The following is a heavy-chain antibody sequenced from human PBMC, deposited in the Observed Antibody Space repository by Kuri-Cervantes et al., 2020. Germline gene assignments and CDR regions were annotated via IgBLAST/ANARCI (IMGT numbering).Heavy chain of an antibody. Sequence: GSLRLSCAVSGGSISSSNWWSWVRQPPGKGLEWIGETYYSGSTYYNPSPKSRVTISVDTSKNQFSLKLSSVTAADTAVYYCARVLRSSEYYDILTGYALPNWYFDLWGRGTLVTVSS. J-gene: IGHJ2*01. CDR2: TYYSGST. CDR1: GGSISSSNW. V-gene: IGHV4-4*02. CDR3: ARVLRSSEYYDILTGYALPNWYFDL. D-gene: IGHD3-9*01.